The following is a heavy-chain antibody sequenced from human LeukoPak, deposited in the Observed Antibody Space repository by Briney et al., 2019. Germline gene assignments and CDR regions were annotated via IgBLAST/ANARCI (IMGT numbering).Heavy chain of an antibody. Sequence: GGSLRLSCAASGFTFSTYTMAWVRQAPGGGLEWVSGISDNGGRTYYADSVKGRFAISRDDSKSTLYLQMNSLRGEDTAVYYCAKGIRFFDYWGQGTLVTVSS. V-gene: IGHV3-23*01. CDR3: AKGIRFFDY. CDR1: GFTFSTYT. J-gene: IGHJ4*02. CDR2: ISDNGGRT. D-gene: IGHD3-3*01.